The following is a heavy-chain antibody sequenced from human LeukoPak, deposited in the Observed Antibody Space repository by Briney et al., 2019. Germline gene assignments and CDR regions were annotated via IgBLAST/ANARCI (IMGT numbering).Heavy chain of an antibody. D-gene: IGHD5-24*01. CDR3: AIRDGHTDH. CDR1: GYTFTNYA. CDR2: INPANGYT. V-gene: IGHV1-3*03. Sequence: ASVKVSCKTSGYTFTNYAMHWVRQAPGQTIEWLAWINPANGYTRYSQHFQDRVTVSSDTSADTAYMDLSSLRSEDKAVYYCAIRDGHTDHWGQGTLVTVSS. J-gene: IGHJ4*02.